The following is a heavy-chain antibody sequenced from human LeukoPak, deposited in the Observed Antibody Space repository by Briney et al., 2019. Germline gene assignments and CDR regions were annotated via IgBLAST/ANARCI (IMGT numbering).Heavy chain of an antibody. D-gene: IGHD3-3*01. CDR2: INPNSGGT. CDR3: ARVNLVWSGPVYYYYGMDV. Sequence: ASVKVSCKASGYTFTSYYMHWVRQAPGQGLEWMGWINPNSGGTNYAQKFQGRVTMTRDTSISTAYMELSRLRSDDTAVYYCARVNLVWSGPVYYYYGMDVWGQGTTVTVSS. J-gene: IGHJ6*02. CDR1: GYTFTSYY. V-gene: IGHV1-2*02.